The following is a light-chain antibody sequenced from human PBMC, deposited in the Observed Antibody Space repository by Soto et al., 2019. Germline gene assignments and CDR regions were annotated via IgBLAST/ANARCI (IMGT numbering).Light chain of an antibody. J-gene: IGLJ1*01. V-gene: IGLV2-11*01. CDR3: CSFAGSYSYV. CDR2: DVT. CDR1: SSDVGRYDY. Sequence: QSVLTQPRPVSGSPGQSVTISCTGTSSDVGRYDYVSWYQQHPGKAPKLIVYDVTERPSGVPDRFSGSKSGNTASLTISGLQAEDEADYSCCSFAGSYSYVFGTGTRSPS.